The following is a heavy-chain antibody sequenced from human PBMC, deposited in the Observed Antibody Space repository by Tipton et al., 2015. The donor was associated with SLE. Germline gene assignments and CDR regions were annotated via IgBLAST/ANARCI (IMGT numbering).Heavy chain of an antibody. CDR1: GGSISSSSYY. CDR2: IYYTGST. V-gene: IGHV4-61*02. CDR3: ATNGHGETYEFFTEYLRH. D-gene: IGHD5-12*01. J-gene: IGHJ1*01. Sequence: TLSLTCTVSGGSISSSSYYWSWIRQPAGKRLEWIGRIYYTGSTNYTPSLKSRVTMSVDTSKNHFSLKLNSVTAADTAVYYCATNGHGETYEFFTEYLRHWGQGTLVTVSS.